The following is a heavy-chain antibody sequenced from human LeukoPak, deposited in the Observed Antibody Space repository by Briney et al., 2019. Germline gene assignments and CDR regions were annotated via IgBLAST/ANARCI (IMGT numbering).Heavy chain of an antibody. CDR2: INPNSGGT. CDR1: GYTFTGYY. J-gene: IGHJ6*02. V-gene: IGHV1-2*02. D-gene: IGHD5-18*01. CDR3: ARATGSEGYSYGLNYYYGMDV. Sequence: GASVKVSCKASGYTFTGYYMHWVRQASGQGLEWMGWINPNSGGTNYAQKFQGRVTMTRDTSISTAYMELSRLRSDDTAVYYCARATGSEGYSYGLNYYYGMDVWGQGTTVTVSS.